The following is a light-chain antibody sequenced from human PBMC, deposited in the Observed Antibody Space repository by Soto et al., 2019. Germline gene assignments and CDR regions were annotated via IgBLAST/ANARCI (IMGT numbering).Light chain of an antibody. V-gene: IGKV3-20*01. Sequence: EIVLTQSPGTLSLSPGERATLSCRASQSVSSSYLAWYQQKPGQAPRLLIYGASSRATCIPDRFSGSGSGTDFTLTISRLEPEDFAVYYCQQYGSSPRVYTFGQGTKLEIK. CDR1: QSVSSSY. CDR3: QQYGSSPRVYT. J-gene: IGKJ2*01. CDR2: GAS.